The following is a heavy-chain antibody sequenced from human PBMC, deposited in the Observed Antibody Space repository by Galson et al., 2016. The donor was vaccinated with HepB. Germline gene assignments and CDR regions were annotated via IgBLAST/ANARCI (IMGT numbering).Heavy chain of an antibody. V-gene: IGHV3-66*01. Sequence: SLRLSCAASGFTVSDNYVSWVRQAPGKGLEWVSVIFSGGSTYYADAVKGRFTIFRDNSKNTVYLQMYSLRVEDTATYHCARFGNNDGYLVGFDFWGQGALVTVSS. D-gene: IGHD2-21*01. J-gene: IGHJ4*02. CDR3: ARFGNNDGYLVGFDF. CDR1: GFTVSDNY. CDR2: IFSGGST.